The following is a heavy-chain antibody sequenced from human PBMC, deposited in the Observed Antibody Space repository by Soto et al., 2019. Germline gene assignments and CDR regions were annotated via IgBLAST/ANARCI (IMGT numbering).Heavy chain of an antibody. V-gene: IGHV1-8*01. Sequence: QVQLVQSGAEVKKPGASVKVSCKASGYTFTSYDINWVRQATGQGLEWMGWMNPNSGNTGYAQKFPGSVTMTSNTSISTAYMDLSSLRPEHTAVYYCARERSGYFDYWGQGTLVTVSS. CDR1: GYTFTSYD. J-gene: IGHJ4*02. CDR3: ARERSGYFDY. CDR2: MNPNSGNT. D-gene: IGHD1-1*01.